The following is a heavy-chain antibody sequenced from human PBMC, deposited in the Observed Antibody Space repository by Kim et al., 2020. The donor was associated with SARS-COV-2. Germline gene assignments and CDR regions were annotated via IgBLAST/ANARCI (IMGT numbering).Heavy chain of an antibody. J-gene: IGHJ4*01. CDR1: GFTFSTYG. Sequence: GGSLRLSCAASGFTFSTYGMSWVRQATGKGLEWVSAITGNGAVTYYADSVKGRFAISRDNSKNTLYLQMNSLRAEDTAIYYCAKRGVDAVMGRLCDYWG. CDR2: ITGNGAVT. D-gene: IGHD5-18*01. CDR3: AKRGVDAVMGRLCDY. V-gene: IGHV3-23*01.